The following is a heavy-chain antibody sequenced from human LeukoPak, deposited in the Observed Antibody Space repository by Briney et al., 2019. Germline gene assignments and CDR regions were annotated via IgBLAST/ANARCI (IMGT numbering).Heavy chain of an antibody. J-gene: IGHJ5*02. CDR2: ISAYNGNT. V-gene: IGHV1-18*01. CDR1: GYTFTGYG. Sequence: ASVKVSCKASGYTFTGYGISWVRQAPGQGLEWMGWISAYNGNTNYAQKLQGRVTMTTDTSTSTAYMELRSLRSDDTAVYYCARDGGIAAAAPEAWFDPWGQGTLVTVSS. D-gene: IGHD6-13*01. CDR3: ARDGGIAAAAPEAWFDP.